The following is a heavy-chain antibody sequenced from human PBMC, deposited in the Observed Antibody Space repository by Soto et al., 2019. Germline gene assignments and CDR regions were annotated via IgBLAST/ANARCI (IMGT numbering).Heavy chain of an antibody. Sequence: QVQLVQSGAEVKKPGSSVKVSCKASGGTFSRFAFSWVRQAPGQGPEWMGGLIPLFGTPNYAQKFQGRVTITADESTTTADRELSSLRSDATAVYSCARGRYGSGNYYFDYWGQGTLVTVSS. CDR2: LIPLFGTP. V-gene: IGHV1-69*12. D-gene: IGHD3-10*01. J-gene: IGHJ4*02. CDR1: GGTFSRFA. CDR3: ARGRYGSGNYYFDY.